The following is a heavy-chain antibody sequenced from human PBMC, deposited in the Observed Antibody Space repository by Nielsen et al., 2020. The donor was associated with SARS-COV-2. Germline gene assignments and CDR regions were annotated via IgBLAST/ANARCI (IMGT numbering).Heavy chain of an antibody. J-gene: IGHJ4*02. CDR3: ARDQGIAVAGTGDGY. D-gene: IGHD6-19*01. CDR2: IKQDGSEK. V-gene: IGHV3-7*01. CDR1: GFTFSSDW. Sequence: GESLKISCAASGFTFSSDWMSWLRQAPGKGLEWVANIKQDGSEKHYVDSVKGRFTVSRDNTKNSLYLQMNSLRAEDTAVYYCARDQGIAVAGTGDGYWGQGTLVTVSS.